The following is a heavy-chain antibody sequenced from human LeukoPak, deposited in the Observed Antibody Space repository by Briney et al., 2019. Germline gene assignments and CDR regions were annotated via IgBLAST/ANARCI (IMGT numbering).Heavy chain of an antibody. J-gene: IGHJ4*02. Sequence: GRSLRLSCAASGFTFSSYGMHWIRQAPGKGLEWVAVIWLDGSNKYSADSVKGRFTISRDNSKNTLYLQMNSLRAEDTAVYYCARGFVVVPAAKIGAFDYWGQGTLVTVSS. CDR3: ARGFVVVPAAKIGAFDY. V-gene: IGHV3-33*01. CDR1: GFTFSSYG. D-gene: IGHD2-2*01. CDR2: IWLDGSNK.